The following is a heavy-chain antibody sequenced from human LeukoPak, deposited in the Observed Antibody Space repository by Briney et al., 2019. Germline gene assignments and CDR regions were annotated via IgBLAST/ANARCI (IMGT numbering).Heavy chain of an antibody. J-gene: IGHJ4*02. D-gene: IGHD3-16*01. Sequence: PGRSLRLSCAASGFTFSSYAMSWVRQAPGKGLEWVSAISGSGGSTYYADSVKGRFTISRDNSRDTLYLQMNSLRAEDTAVYYSAIGYYDYVWGSYYFDYWGQGTLVTVSS. V-gene: IGHV3-23*01. CDR3: AIGYYDYVWGSYYFDY. CDR2: ISGSGGST. CDR1: GFTFSSYA.